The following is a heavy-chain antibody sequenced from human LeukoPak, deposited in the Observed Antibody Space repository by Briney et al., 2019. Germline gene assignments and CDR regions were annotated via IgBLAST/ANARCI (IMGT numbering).Heavy chain of an antibody. D-gene: IGHD1-26*01. CDR1: GFTFSSYG. V-gene: IGHV3-23*01. J-gene: IGHJ4*02. CDR3: VREGWDLLLSHYFDY. Sequence: GGSLRLSCAASGFTFSSYGMSWVRQAPGKGLEWVSAISGSGGSTYYADSVKGRFTISRDNAKNSLYLQMNSLRTEDTAVYYCVREGWDLLLSHYFDYWGQGTLVTVSS. CDR2: ISGSGGST.